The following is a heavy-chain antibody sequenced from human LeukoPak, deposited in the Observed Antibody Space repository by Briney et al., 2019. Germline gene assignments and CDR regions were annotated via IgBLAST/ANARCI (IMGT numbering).Heavy chain of an antibody. D-gene: IGHD1-7*01. CDR3: ARDNWNYGSSMDV. V-gene: IGHV4-59*01. CDR2: IYYSGST. Sequence: SETLSLTCTVSGGSISSYYWSWIRQPPGKGLEWIGYIYYSGSTNYNPSLKSRVTISVDTSKNQFSLKLSSVTAADTAVYYCARDNWNYGSSMDVWGQGTTVTVSS. CDR1: GGSISSYY. J-gene: IGHJ6*02.